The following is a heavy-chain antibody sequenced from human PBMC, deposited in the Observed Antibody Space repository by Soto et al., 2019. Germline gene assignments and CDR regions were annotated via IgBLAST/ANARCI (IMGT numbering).Heavy chain of an antibody. Sequence: EVQLVQSGAEVKKPGESLKISCKASGYNFTTQWIGWVRQMPGKGLEWMGIIYPGDSDTRYSPSFQGRVTISADQSISTAYLQWNTLKASDTAIYYCSRPPHRWRDAFDIWGQGTMVTVSS. CDR2: IYPGDSDT. CDR3: SRPPHRWRDAFDI. CDR1: GYNFTTQW. V-gene: IGHV5-51*01. J-gene: IGHJ3*02.